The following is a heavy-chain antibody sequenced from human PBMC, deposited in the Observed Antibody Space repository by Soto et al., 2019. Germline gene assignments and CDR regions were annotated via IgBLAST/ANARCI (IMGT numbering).Heavy chain of an antibody. Sequence: SQTLSLPCAISVDSVSGNSAAWNWIRLSPSRGLEWLARTYYRSRWYNDYAVSVRSRITVNADTSKNQFSLQLTSVTPEDTAIYYCAGTTSHHWLYMDVWGRGTTVTVSS. J-gene: IGHJ6*03. CDR3: AGTTSHHWLYMDV. V-gene: IGHV6-1*01. CDR1: VDSVSGNSAA. CDR2: TYYRSRWYN. D-gene: IGHD1-1*01.